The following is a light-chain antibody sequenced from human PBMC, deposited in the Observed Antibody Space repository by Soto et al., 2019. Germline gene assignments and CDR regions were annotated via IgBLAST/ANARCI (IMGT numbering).Light chain of an antibody. V-gene: IGLV2-8*01. CDR2: EVT. CDR3: SSYAGSNNRYV. J-gene: IGLJ1*01. Sequence: QSALTQPPSASGSPGQSVTISCTVTSSDVGGYNFVSWYQQHPGKAPKLMIYEVTKRPSGVPDRFSGSKSGNTASLTVSGLQAEDEADYYCSSYAGSNNRYVFGTGTKVTVL. CDR1: SSDVGGYNF.